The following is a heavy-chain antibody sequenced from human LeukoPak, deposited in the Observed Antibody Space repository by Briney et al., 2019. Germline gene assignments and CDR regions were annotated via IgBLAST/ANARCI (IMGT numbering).Heavy chain of an antibody. CDR3: AADRGATYYDYVWGSYRTYYFDY. CDR1: GFTFTSSA. J-gene: IGHJ4*02. V-gene: IGHV1-58*02. CDR2: IVVGSGNT. Sequence: GASVKVSCKASGFTFTSSAMQWVRQARGQRLEWIGWIVVGSGNTNYAQKFQERVTITRDMSTSTAYMELSSLRSEDTAVYYCAADRGATYYDYVWGSYRTYYFDYWGQGTLVTVSS. D-gene: IGHD3-16*02.